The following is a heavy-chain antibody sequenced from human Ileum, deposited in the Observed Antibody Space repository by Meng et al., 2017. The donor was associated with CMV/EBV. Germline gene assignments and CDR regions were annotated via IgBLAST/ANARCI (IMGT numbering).Heavy chain of an antibody. CDR2: IYWDDDK. D-gene: IGHD6-19*01. J-gene: IGHJ4*02. CDR3: AHGSGWLFDY. V-gene: IGHV2-5*02. Sequence: TLKESAPTLVQPTHPLPLPCTFSGFSLSTNAVGVGWIRQPPGKALEWLAFIYWDDDKRYNSSLRSRLTITKDTPKNQVVLTMTNMDPVDTATYYCAHGSGWLFDYWGQGTLVTVSS. CDR1: GFSLSTNAVG.